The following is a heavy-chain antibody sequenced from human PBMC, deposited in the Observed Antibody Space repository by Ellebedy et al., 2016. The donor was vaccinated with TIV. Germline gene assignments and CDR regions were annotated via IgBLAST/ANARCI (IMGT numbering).Heavy chain of an antibody. CDR2: INGDLQSV. CDR3: ARDRGERGLLSFFDF. CDR1: GFIFTDFS. V-gene: IGHV3-69-1*02. J-gene: IGHJ4*02. D-gene: IGHD1-1*01. Sequence: GESLKISCVASGFIFTDFSMNWVRQAPGKGLEWVSSINGDLQSVNYIDSVKGRFTVSRDNAKNSLFLQMDSRRAEDTAVYYCARDRGERGLLSFFDFWGQGTLVTVS.